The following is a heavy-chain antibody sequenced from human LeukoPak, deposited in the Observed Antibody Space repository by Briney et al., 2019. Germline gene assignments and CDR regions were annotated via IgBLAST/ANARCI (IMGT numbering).Heavy chain of an antibody. D-gene: IGHD2-2*01. CDR3: ARAPITSPFYLDY. CDR2: INWSGGST. J-gene: IGHJ4*02. Sequence: GGSLRLSCTASGFAFDEHGMSWVRQVPGKGLEWVSGINWSGGSTGYADPLRGRFTISRDNAKNSLYLQMDSLRAEDTALYYCARAPITSPFYLDYWGQGTLVAVSS. CDR1: GFAFDEHG. V-gene: IGHV3-20*04.